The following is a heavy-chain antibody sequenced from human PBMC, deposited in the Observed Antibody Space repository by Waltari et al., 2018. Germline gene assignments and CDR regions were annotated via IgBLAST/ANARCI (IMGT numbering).Heavy chain of an antibody. CDR2: ISYDGSNK. D-gene: IGHD6-13*01. V-gene: IGHV3-30*03. J-gene: IGHJ4*02. CDR3: ARSLAAAHIFDY. CDR1: GFTFSSYG. Sequence: QVQLVESGGGVVQPGRSLRLSCAASGFTFSSYGMHWVRQAPGKGLEWVAVISYDGSNKYYADSVKGRFTISRDNSKNTLYLQMSSLRSEDTAVYYCARSLAAAHIFDYWGQGTLVTVSS.